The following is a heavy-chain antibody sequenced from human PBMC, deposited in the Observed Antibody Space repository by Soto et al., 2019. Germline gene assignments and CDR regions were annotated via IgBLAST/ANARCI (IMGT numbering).Heavy chain of an antibody. CDR3: ARSPEATVTAFDY. D-gene: IGHD4-17*01. V-gene: IGHV4-31*03. CDR1: GGSISSGGYY. CDR2: VYYSGST. J-gene: IGHJ4*02. Sequence: QVQLQESGPGLVKPSQTLSLTCTVSGGSISSGGYYWSWIRQHPGKGLEWIGYVYYSGSTYYNPSLQSRVTRSVETSKNQFSLKLSSVTAADTAVYYCARSPEATVTAFDYWGQGTLVTVSS.